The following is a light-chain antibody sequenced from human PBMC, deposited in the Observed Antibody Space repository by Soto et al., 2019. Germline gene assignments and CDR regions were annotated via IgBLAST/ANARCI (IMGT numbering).Light chain of an antibody. Sequence: QSVLTQPPSVSGAPGQRVTISCTGSSSNIGAGYDVHWYQQLPGTAPKLLIYGNSNRPSGVPDRFSGSNSGNTATLTISGTQAMDEADYYCQAWDSSPYVVFGGGTKVTVL. V-gene: IGLV1-40*01. CDR3: QAWDSSPYVV. J-gene: IGLJ2*01. CDR2: GNS. CDR1: SSNIGAGYD.